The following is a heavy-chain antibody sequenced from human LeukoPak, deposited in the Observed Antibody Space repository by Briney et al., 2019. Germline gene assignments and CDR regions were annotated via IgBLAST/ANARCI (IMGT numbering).Heavy chain of an antibody. J-gene: IGHJ5*02. CDR3: ARDIRGLYGSGSSCWFDP. CDR2: IIPIFGTA. D-gene: IGHD3-10*01. Sequence: EALVKVSCKASGGTFSSYAISWVRQAPGQGLEWMGGIIPIFGTANYAQKFQGRVTITTDESTSTAYMELSSLRSEDTAVYYCARDIRGLYGSGSSCWFDPWGQGTLVTVSS. CDR1: GGTFSSYA. V-gene: IGHV1-69*05.